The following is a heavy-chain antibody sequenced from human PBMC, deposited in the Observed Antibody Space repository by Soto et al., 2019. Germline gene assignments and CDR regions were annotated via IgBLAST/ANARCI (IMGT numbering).Heavy chain of an antibody. CDR3: ARGRYCSGGSCYWTFDY. CDR1: GFTFSDHY. V-gene: IGHV3-72*01. D-gene: IGHD2-15*01. CDR2: SKNKSNGYTT. Sequence: EVQLVESGGGLVQPGGSLRLSCAASGFTFSDHYMDWVRQAPGKGLEWVGRSKNKSNGYTTEYAASVKGRFTISRDDSEDSLYLQMNSLKTEDTAVYYCARGRYCSGGSCYWTFDYWGQGTLVTVSS. J-gene: IGHJ4*02.